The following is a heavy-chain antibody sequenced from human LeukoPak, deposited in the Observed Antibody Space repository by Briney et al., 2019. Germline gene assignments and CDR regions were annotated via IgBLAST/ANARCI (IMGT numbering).Heavy chain of an antibody. V-gene: IGHV3-48*04. J-gene: IGHJ5*02. CDR2: ISSSTTTI. CDR1: GFTLTTYN. CDR3: AKDLLWFGEKGENWFDP. Sequence: GGSLRLSCVVSGFTLTTYNMNWVRQAPGKGLEWVSYISSSTTTIYYADSVKGRFTISRDSAKESLYLQMNSLRAEDTAVYYCAKDLLWFGEKGENWFDPWGQGTLVTVSS. D-gene: IGHD3-10*01.